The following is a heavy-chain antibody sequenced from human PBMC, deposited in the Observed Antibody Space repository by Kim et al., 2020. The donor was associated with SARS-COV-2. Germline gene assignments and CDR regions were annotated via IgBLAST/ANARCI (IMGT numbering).Heavy chain of an antibody. CDR1: GYTFTRHH. D-gene: IGHD3-16*01. Sequence: ASVKVSCKALGYTFTRHHMSWMRQAPGQGLEWMGIINPGGDYKENAQRFRDRVTMTFDTSTNTHYMELRSLTFEDTAVYYCVRDMGYATPDYWGQGTRVTVS. CDR3: VRDMGYATPDY. CDR2: INPGGDYK. V-gene: IGHV1-46*01. J-gene: IGHJ4*02.